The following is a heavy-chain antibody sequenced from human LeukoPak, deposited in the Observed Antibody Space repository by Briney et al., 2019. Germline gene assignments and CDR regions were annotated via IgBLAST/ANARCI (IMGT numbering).Heavy chain of an antibody. CDR1: GYTFTGYY. D-gene: IGHD2-15*01. CDR3: ARRYCSGGSCYKWVSTWFDP. J-gene: IGHJ5*02. V-gene: IGHV1-2*02. Sequence: ASVKASCKASGYTFTGYYMHWVRQAPGQGLEWMGWINPNSGGTNYAQKFQGRVTMTRDTSISTAYMELSRLRSDDTAVYYCARRYCSGGSCYKWVSTWFDPWGQGTLVIVSS. CDR2: INPNSGGT.